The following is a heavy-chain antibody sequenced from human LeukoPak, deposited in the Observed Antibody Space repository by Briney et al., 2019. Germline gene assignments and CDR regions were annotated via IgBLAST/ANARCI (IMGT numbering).Heavy chain of an antibody. V-gene: IGHV4-39*07. CDR3: ARIGAAAGTSLDY. CDR2: IYYSGST. D-gene: IGHD6-13*01. Sequence: SETLSLTCTVSGGSISSSSYYWGWIRQPPGKGLEWIGSIYYSGSTYYNPSLKSRVTISVDTSKNQFSLKLSSVTAADTAVYYCARIGAAAGTSLDYWGQGTLVTVSS. CDR1: GGSISSSSYY. J-gene: IGHJ4*02.